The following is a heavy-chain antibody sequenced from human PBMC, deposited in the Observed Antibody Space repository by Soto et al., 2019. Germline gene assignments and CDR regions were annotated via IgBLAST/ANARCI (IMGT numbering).Heavy chain of an antibody. D-gene: IGHD3-10*01. CDR2: IIPLFGTP. J-gene: IGHJ4*02. Sequence: QVQLVQSGAEVKKPGSSVKVSCKASGGIFSTYAIRWLRQAPGQGLEWMGGIIPLFGTPNYAQRFQGRVTITADESTRTAYMELSRLRSEDTAVYYCARDRDDYGSGNYYNRIDFWGQGTLVTVSS. CDR1: GGIFSTYA. CDR3: ARDRDDYGSGNYYNRIDF. V-gene: IGHV1-69*01.